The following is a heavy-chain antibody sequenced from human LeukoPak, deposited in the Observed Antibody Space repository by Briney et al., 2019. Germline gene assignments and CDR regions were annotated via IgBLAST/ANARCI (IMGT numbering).Heavy chain of an antibody. V-gene: IGHV3-30*03. CDR1: GFTFSSYG. J-gene: IGHJ4*02. D-gene: IGHD4-17*01. CDR3: ASMGMGVYGDYFDY. CDR2: ISYDGSNK. Sequence: PGGSLRLSCAASGFTFSSYGMHWVRQAPGKGLEWVAVISYDGSNKYYADSVKGRFTISRDNSKNTLYLQMNSLRAEDTAVYYCASMGMGVYGDYFDYWGQGTLVTVSS.